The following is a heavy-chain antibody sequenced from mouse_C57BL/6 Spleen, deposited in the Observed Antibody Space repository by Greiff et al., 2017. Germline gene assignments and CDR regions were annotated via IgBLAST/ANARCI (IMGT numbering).Heavy chain of an antibody. CDR2: IDPSDSYT. CDR3: ARGDITPGEFAY. CDR1: GYTFTSYW. J-gene: IGHJ3*01. Sequence: QVQLQQPGAELVMPGASVKLSCKASGYTFTSYWMHWVKQRPGQGLEWIGEIDPSDSYTNYNQKFKGKSTLTVDKSSSTAYMQLSSLTSEDSAVYYCARGDITPGEFAYWCQGTLVTVSA. D-gene: IGHD1-1*01. V-gene: IGHV1-69*01.